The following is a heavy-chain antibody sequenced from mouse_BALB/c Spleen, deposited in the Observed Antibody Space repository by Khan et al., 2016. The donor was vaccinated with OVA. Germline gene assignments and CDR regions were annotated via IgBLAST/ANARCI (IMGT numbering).Heavy chain of an antibody. Sequence: EVKLLESGGGLVKPGGSLKLSCAASGFTFSNYAMSWVRQTPEKRLEWVATISSGGSYTYYPDSVQGRFTISRDNAKNTLYLQMSSLRSEDTAIYYCARELFATVVATPCAYWGQGTLVTVSA. D-gene: IGHD1-1*01. CDR2: ISSGGSYT. V-gene: IGHV5-9-3*01. J-gene: IGHJ3*01. CDR3: ARELFATVVATPCAY. CDR1: GFTFSNYA.